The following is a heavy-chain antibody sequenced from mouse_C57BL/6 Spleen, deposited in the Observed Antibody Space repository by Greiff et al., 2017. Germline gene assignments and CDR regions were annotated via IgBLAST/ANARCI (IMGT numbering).Heavy chain of an antibody. J-gene: IGHJ3*01. CDR1: GYTFTTYP. CDR2: FHPYNDDT. CDR3: ARKDYSNYEDWFAY. D-gene: IGHD2-5*01. Sequence: QVQLKESGAELVKPGASVKMSCKASGYTFTTYPIEWMKQNHGKSLEWIGNFHPYNDDTKYNEKFKGKATLTVEKSSSTVYLELSRLTSDDSAVYYCARKDYSNYEDWFAYWGQGTLVTVSA. V-gene: IGHV1-47*01.